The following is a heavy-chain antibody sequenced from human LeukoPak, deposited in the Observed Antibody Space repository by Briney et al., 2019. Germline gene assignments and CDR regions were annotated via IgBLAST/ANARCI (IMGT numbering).Heavy chain of an antibody. Sequence: PGGSLRLSCAASGFTFSSYGMHWVRQAPGKGLEWVAFIRYDGSNKYYADSVKGRFTISRDNSKNTLYLQMNSLRAEDPAVYYCARLWFGEGSFDWFDPWGQGTLVTVSS. CDR1: GFTFSSYG. CDR3: ARLWFGEGSFDWFDP. J-gene: IGHJ5*02. CDR2: IRYDGSNK. V-gene: IGHV3-30*02. D-gene: IGHD3-10*01.